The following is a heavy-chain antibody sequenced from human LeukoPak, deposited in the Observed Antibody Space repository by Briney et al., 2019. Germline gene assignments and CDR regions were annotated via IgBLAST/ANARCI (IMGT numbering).Heavy chain of an antibody. CDR2: IYPGDSDT. Sequence: GESLKISCKGSGYSFTSYWIGWVRQMPGKGLEWMGIIYPGDSDTRYSPSFQGQVTISVDKSISTAYLQWSSLKASDTAMYYCARGPIYCGGDCYPDYWGQGALVTVSS. J-gene: IGHJ4*02. D-gene: IGHD2-21*02. CDR3: ARGPIYCGGDCYPDY. CDR1: GYSFTSYW. V-gene: IGHV5-51*01.